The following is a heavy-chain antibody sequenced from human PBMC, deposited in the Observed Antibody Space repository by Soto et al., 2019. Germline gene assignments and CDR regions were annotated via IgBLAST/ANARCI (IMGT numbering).Heavy chain of an antibody. CDR2: ISGSGGST. D-gene: IGHD3-22*01. Sequence: GGSLRLSCAASGFTFSSYAMSWVRQAPGKGLEWVSAISGSGGSTYYADSVKGRFTISRDNSKNTLYLQMNSLRAEDTAVYYCAKDYHYYDSSGYYSAEYFQHWGQGTLVTVSS. CDR1: GFTFSSYA. J-gene: IGHJ1*01. V-gene: IGHV3-23*01. CDR3: AKDYHYYDSSGYYSAEYFQH.